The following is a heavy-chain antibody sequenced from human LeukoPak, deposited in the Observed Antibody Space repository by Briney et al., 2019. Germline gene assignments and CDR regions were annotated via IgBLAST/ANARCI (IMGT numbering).Heavy chain of an antibody. D-gene: IGHD3-22*01. CDR1: GYTFTGYY. J-gene: IGHJ4*02. Sequence: ASVKVSCKASGYTFTGYYMHWVRQAPGQGLEWMGWINPNSGGTNCAQKFQGRVTMTRATSISTAYMEMSRLRSDDTAVYCGARVGYDSSAHDYWGQGTRVTVSS. CDR3: ARVGYDSSAHDY. CDR2: INPNSGGT. V-gene: IGHV1-2*02.